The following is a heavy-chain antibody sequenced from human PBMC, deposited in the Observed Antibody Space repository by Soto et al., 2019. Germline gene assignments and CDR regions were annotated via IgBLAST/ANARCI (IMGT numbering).Heavy chain of an antibody. Sequence: SETLSLTCAVYGGSFSGYYWSWIRQPPGKGLEWIGEINHSGSTNYNPSLKSRVTISVDTSKNQFSLKLSSVTAADTAVYYCASLSPHRYYYGSGSFFDYWGQSHFDYWGQGTLVTVSS. V-gene: IGHV4-34*01. J-gene: IGHJ4*02. CDR3: ASLSPHRYYYGSGSFFDYWGQSHFDY. CDR1: GGSFSGYY. CDR2: INHSGST. D-gene: IGHD3-10*01.